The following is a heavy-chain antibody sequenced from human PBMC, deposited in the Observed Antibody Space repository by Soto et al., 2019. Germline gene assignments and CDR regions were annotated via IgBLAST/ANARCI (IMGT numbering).Heavy chain of an antibody. J-gene: IGHJ4*02. D-gene: IGHD3-10*01. CDR3: AKDKSGGHYGTGSSSMFDY. V-gene: IGHV3-9*01. CDR2: ISWNGGNI. CDR1: GFSFDDFA. Sequence: EVQLVESGGGLVQPGRSLRLSCAASGFSFDDFAMHWVRRAPGKGLEWLSGISWNGGNIDYGDSVKGRFTISRDNAKNSLYLQMNSLRPEDTALYYCAKDKSGGHYGTGSSSMFDYWGQGTLVTVSS.